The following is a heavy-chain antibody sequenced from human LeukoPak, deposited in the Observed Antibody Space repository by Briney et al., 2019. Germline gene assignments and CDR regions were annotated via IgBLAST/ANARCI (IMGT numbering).Heavy chain of an antibody. Sequence: GGSLRLSCAASGFTFSSYRMNWVRQAPGKGLEWVSSISSSSSYIYYADSVKGRFTISRDNAKNSLYLQMNSLRAEDTAVYYCARGATTVTTYFDYWGQGTLVTVSS. D-gene: IGHD4-17*01. J-gene: IGHJ4*02. CDR1: GFTFSSYR. CDR3: ARGATTVTTYFDY. V-gene: IGHV3-21*01. CDR2: ISSSSSYI.